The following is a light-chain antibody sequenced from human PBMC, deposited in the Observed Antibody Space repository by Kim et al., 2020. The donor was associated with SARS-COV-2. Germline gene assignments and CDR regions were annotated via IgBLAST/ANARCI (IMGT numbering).Light chain of an antibody. CDR3: QQYSIYWT. CDR2: GAS. V-gene: IGKV1-13*02. Sequence: IQMTQSPSTLSASVGDRVTITCRASQGISSALAWYQQKPGKAPKLVIYGASNLESAVPSRFSGSGSGTEFTLTITSPQPDDVATYYCQQYSIYWTFGQGTKVDIK. CDR1: QGISSA. J-gene: IGKJ1*01.